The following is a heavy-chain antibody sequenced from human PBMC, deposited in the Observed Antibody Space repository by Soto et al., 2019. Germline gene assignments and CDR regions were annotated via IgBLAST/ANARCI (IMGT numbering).Heavy chain of an antibody. CDR3: ARDPVPYYYYYGMDV. Sequence: ASVKVSCKASGYTFTSYFMHWVRQAPGQGLEWMGWMNPNSGNTGYAQKFQGRVTMTRNTSISTAYMELSSLRSEDTAVYYCARDPVPYYYYYGMDVWGQGTTVTVSS. J-gene: IGHJ6*02. CDR2: MNPNSGNT. CDR1: GYTFTSYF. V-gene: IGHV1-8*02.